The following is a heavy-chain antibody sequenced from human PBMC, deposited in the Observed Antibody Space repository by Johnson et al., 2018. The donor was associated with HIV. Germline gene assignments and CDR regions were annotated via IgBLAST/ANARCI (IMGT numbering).Heavy chain of an antibody. Sequence: QVQLVESGGGVVQPGRSLRLSCAASGFTFSSYGMHWVRQAPGKGLEWVAVISYDGSNKYYADSVKGRFTISRDNSKNTLYLQMNSLRAEDPAVYYCAKCPSVSTCDAFDIWCQGTMVTVTS. V-gene: IGHV3-30*18. CDR2: ISYDGSNK. CDR1: GFTFSSYG. D-gene: IGHD6-13*01. J-gene: IGHJ3*02. CDR3: AKCPSVSTCDAFDI.